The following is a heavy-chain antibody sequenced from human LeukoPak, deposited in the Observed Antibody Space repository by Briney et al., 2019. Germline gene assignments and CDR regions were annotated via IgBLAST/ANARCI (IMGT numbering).Heavy chain of an antibody. Sequence: QAGGSLRLSCAASGFTFSSYAMSWVRQAPGKGLEWVSAISGSGGSTYYADSVKGRFTVSRDNSKNTVYLQMSSLRPEDTAVYYCAKDAKSCANGVCYPGMDFWGQGTLVTVSS. CDR3: AKDAKSCANGVCYPGMDF. V-gene: IGHV3-23*01. CDR2: ISGSGGST. J-gene: IGHJ4*02. CDR1: GFTFSSYA. D-gene: IGHD2-8*01.